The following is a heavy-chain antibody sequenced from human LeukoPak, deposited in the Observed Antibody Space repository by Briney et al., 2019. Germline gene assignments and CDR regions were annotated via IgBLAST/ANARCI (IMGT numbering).Heavy chain of an antibody. D-gene: IGHD5-24*01. J-gene: IGHJ5*02. CDR3: ARDGERWLQLPRLAWFDP. Sequence: VASVKVSCKASGYTFTSYDINWVRQAPGQGLEWMGWISAYNGNTNYAQKLQGRVTMTTDTSTSTAYMELRSLRSDDTAVYYCARDGERWLQLPRLAWFDPWGQGTLVTASS. V-gene: IGHV1-18*01. CDR2: ISAYNGNT. CDR1: GYTFTSYD.